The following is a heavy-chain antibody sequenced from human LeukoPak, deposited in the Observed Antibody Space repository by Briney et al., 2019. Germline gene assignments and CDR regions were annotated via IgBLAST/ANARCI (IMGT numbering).Heavy chain of an antibody. J-gene: IGHJ4*02. V-gene: IGHV3-20*04. CDR3: ARGGEHYESSGYYVDY. CDR1: GFTFSSYA. CDR2: ISGSGGKI. D-gene: IGHD3-22*01. Sequence: GGSLRLSCAASGFTFSSYAMSWVRQAPGKGLEWVSAISGSGGKIGYADSVKGRFTISRDNAKNSLYLQMNNVRAEDTALYYCARGGEHYESSGYYVDYWGQGILVTVSS.